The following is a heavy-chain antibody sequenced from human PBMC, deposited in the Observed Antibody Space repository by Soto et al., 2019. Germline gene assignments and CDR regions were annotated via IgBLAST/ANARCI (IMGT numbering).Heavy chain of an antibody. D-gene: IGHD3-3*01. CDR1: GGTFSSYT. CDR3: AAGRRVVIAPSLSY. Sequence: SVKVSCKASGGTFSSYTISWVRQAPGQGLEWMGGIIPILGIANYAQKFQGRVTITADKSTSTAYMELSSLRSEDTAVYYCAAGRRVVIAPSLSYWGQGTLVTVSS. J-gene: IGHJ4*02. CDR2: IIPILGIA. V-gene: IGHV1-69*10.